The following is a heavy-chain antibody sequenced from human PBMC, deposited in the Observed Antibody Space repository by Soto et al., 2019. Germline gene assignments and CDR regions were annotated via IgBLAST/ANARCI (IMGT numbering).Heavy chain of an antibody. CDR3: AGEGTWSGYYYYGMDV. CDR2: INHSGST. J-gene: IGHJ6*02. V-gene: IGHV4-34*01. D-gene: IGHD1-1*01. Sequence: SETLSLTCAVYGGSFSGYYWTWIRQPPGTGLEWIGEINHSGSTNYNPSLKSRVTISVDTSKNQFSLKLSSVTAADTAVYYCAGEGTWSGYYYYGMDVWGQGTTVTVS. CDR1: GGSFSGYY.